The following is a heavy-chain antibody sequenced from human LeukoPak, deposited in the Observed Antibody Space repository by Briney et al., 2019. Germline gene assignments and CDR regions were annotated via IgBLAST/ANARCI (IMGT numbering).Heavy chain of an antibody. CDR3: AKDYCGGDCYSGWYFDL. J-gene: IGHJ2*01. CDR1: GFTFDDYA. D-gene: IGHD2-21*02. V-gene: IGHV3-9*01. Sequence: GGSLRLSCAASGFTFDDYAMHWVRQAPGKGLEWVSGISYNSDTIAYADPVKGRFTISRDNAKNSLYLQMNSLRAEDTALYYCAKDYCGGDCYSGWYFDLWGRGTLVTVSS. CDR2: ISYNSDTI.